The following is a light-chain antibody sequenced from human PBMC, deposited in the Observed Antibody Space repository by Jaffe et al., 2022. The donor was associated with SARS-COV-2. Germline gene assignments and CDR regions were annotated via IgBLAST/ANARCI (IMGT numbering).Light chain of an antibody. Sequence: DIHMTQSPSSLSASIGDRVTITCQASQDIDIYVKWFQQRPGQAPKLLIFEASKLERGVPSRFSGGGSGTHFTLTITTLQPEDFATYYCQQFDNIPITFGEGTRVDMK. V-gene: IGKV1-33*01. CDR3: QQFDNIPIT. J-gene: IGKJ4*01. CDR2: EAS. CDR1: QDIDIY.